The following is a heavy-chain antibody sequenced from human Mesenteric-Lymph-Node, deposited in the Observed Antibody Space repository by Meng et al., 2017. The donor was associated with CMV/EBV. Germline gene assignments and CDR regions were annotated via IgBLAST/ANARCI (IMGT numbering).Heavy chain of an antibody. J-gene: IGHJ4*02. CDR3: ARGYSGYDFDY. D-gene: IGHD5-12*01. CDR2: IWYDGSKR. Sequence: GESLKISCVASGFTFTSHGMHWVRQAPGKGLEWVAVIWYDGSKRYYADSVKGRFTISRDDSKNTLYLQMNSLRVEDTALYYCARGYSGYDFDYWGQGTLVTVSS. CDR1: GFTFTSHG. V-gene: IGHV3-33*01.